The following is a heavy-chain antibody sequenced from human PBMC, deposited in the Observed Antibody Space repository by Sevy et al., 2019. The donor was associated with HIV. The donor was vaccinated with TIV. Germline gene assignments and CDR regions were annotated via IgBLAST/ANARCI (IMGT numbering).Heavy chain of an antibody. D-gene: IGHD3-22*01. Sequence: GGSLRLSCAASGFTVSSNYMSWVRQAPGKGLEWVSVIYSGGSTYYADSVKGRFTISRDNSKNTLYLQMNSLRAEDPAVYYCARAPHRRTAYYDSSGYSLPDAFDIWGQGTMVTVSS. V-gene: IGHV3-53*01. J-gene: IGHJ3*02. CDR3: ARAPHRRTAYYDSSGYSLPDAFDI. CDR1: GFTVSSNY. CDR2: IYSGGST.